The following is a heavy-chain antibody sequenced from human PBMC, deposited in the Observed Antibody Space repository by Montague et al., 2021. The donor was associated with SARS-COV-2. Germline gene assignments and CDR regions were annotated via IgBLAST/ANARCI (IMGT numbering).Heavy chain of an antibody. J-gene: IGHJ6*02. D-gene: IGHD3-10*01. CDR3: ARDIGSAGIYYYYGMDV. Sequence: CAISGDSVAGHGHTSNWHTHSLSRRLELLCRTYYRTKWFYDYAVSLKSRLTIKPDTSKNQFSLQLNSVTPEDTAVYYCARDIGSAGIYYYYGMDVWGQGTTVTVSS. CDR1: GDSVAGHGHT. V-gene: IGHV6-1*01. CDR2: TYYRTKWFY.